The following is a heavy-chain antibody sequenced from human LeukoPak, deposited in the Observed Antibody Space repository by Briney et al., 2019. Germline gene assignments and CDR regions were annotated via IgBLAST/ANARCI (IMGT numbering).Heavy chain of an antibody. D-gene: IGHD3-16*01. V-gene: IGHV1-3*01. CDR2: INAGNGNT. Sequence: ASVKVSCKASGYTFTSYAMHWVRQAPGQRLEWMGWINAGNGNTKYSQKFQGRVTITRDTSASTAYMELSSLRSEDTAVYYCARGLVMITFGGFALGYWGQGTLVTVSS. CDR3: ARGLVMITFGGFALGY. CDR1: GYTFTSYA. J-gene: IGHJ4*02.